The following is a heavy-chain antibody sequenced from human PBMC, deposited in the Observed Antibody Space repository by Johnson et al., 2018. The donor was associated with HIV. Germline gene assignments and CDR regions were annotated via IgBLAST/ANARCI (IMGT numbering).Heavy chain of an antibody. CDR3: AKGQVARGPLDI. V-gene: IGHV3-7*02. CDR1: GFTFSSYW. D-gene: IGHD2-15*01. CDR2: IKQDGSAK. Sequence: EVQLMESGGGLVQPGGSLRLSCAASGFTFSSYWMSWVRQAPGKGLEWVANIKQDGSAKYYADSVTGRFTISRDNSKNTLYLQMSSLRADDTAVYYCAKGQVARGPLDIWGQGTMVTVSS. J-gene: IGHJ3*02.